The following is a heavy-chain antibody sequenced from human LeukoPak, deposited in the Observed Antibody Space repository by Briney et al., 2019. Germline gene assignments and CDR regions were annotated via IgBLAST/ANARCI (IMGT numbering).Heavy chain of an antibody. J-gene: IGHJ5*02. Sequence: GGSLRLSSAASGFTFDDYTMHWVRQAPGKGLEWVSLISWDGGSTYYADSVKGRFTISRDNSKNSLYLQMNSLRTEDTALYYCAKGVDHGAFDPWGQGTLVTVSS. D-gene: IGHD2-15*01. CDR2: ISWDGGST. V-gene: IGHV3-43*01. CDR1: GFTFDDYT. CDR3: AKGVDHGAFDP.